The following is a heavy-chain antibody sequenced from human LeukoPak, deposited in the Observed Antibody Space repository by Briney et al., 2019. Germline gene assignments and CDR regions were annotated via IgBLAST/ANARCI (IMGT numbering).Heavy chain of an antibody. J-gene: IGHJ4*02. CDR1: GGSISSGSDY. D-gene: IGHD1-26*01. CDR3: ARESLGPPYYFDY. Sequence: PSQTLSLTCNVSGGSISSGSDYWSWIRQPAGKGLEWIGRIYTSGSTYYNPSLKSRVTISVDTSKNQFSLKLTSVTAADTAVYYCARESLGPPYYFDYWGQGTLVTVSS. CDR2: IYTSGST. V-gene: IGHV4-61*02.